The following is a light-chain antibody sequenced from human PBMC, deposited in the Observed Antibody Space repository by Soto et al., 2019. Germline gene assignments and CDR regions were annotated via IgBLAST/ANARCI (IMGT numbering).Light chain of an antibody. CDR2: EVS. CDR3: SSYAGSNNFGV. Sequence: QSALTQLPSASGSRGQSVTISCTGTSSDVGGYNYVSWYQQHPGKAPKLMIYEVSKRPSGVPDRFSGSKSGNTASLTVSGLQAEDEADYYCSSYAGSNNFGVFGTGTKV. CDR1: SSDVGGYNY. V-gene: IGLV2-8*01. J-gene: IGLJ1*01.